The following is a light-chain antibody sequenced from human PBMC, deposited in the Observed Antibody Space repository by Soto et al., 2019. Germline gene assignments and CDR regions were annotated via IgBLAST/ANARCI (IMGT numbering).Light chain of an antibody. J-gene: IGLJ2*01. CDR2: DVS. CDR1: SSDVGGYNY. V-gene: IGLV2-14*01. CDR3: SSYTSSSPVV. Sequence: QSALTQPASVSGSPGQSITISCTGTSSDVGGYNYVSWYQQHPGKAPKLMIYDVSNRPLGVSNRFSGSKSGNTASLTISGLQAEDEADYYCSSYTSSSPVVFGGGTQLTVL.